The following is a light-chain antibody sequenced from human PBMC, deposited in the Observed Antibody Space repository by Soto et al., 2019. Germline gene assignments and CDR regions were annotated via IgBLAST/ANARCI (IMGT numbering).Light chain of an antibody. CDR2: GAS. Sequence: EIVMTQSPATLSVSPGERATLSCRASQSISSNLAWYQQKPGQAPRLLIYGASTRATGIPARCSGSGSGTEFTLTISSLQSEDFAVYYCQHYNNRPWTFGQGTKVEIK. J-gene: IGKJ1*01. CDR1: QSISSN. V-gene: IGKV3-15*01. CDR3: QHYNNRPWT.